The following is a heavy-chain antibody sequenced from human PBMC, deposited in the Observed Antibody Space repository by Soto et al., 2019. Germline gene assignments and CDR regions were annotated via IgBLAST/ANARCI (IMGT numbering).Heavy chain of an antibody. V-gene: IGHV2-5*02. CDR3: AHRAYFDSGKQFDY. J-gene: IGHJ4*02. CDR1: GFSLSTSGVG. Sequence: QITLKESGPTLVKPTQTLTLTCTFSGFSLSTSGVGVGWIRQPPGKALEWLAIIYWDDEKRYSPSLKTRLTVTQDTSKNQVVLTKTNVDPADTATYYCAHRAYFDSGKQFDYWGQGTLVSVSS. D-gene: IGHD3-10*01. CDR2: IYWDDEK.